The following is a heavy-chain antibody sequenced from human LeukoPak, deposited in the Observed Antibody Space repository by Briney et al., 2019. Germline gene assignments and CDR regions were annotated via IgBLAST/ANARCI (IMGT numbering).Heavy chain of an antibody. D-gene: IGHD3-10*01. Sequence: PGGSLRLSCAASGFTFSSYAMHWVRQAPGKGLEWVAVISYDGSNKYYADSVKGRFTISRDNSKNTLYLQMNSLRAEDTAVYYCARAILWFGELLWAPLGYWGQGTLVTVSS. CDR2: ISYDGSNK. V-gene: IGHV3-30-3*01. CDR3: ARAILWFGELLWAPLGY. J-gene: IGHJ4*02. CDR1: GFTFSSYA.